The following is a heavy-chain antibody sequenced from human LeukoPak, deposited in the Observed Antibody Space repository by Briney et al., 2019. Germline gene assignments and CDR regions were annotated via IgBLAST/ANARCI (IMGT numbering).Heavy chain of an antibody. CDR2: INHSGST. CDR1: GGSFSGYY. D-gene: IGHD6-13*01. J-gene: IGHJ6*03. CDR3: ARNGIAAANPENYYYYDIDV. V-gene: IGHV4-34*01. Sequence: PSETLSLTCAVYGGSFSGYYWSWIRQPPGKGLEWIGEINHSGSTNYNPSLKSRVTISVDTSKNQFSLKLSSVTAADTAVYYCARNGIAAANPENYYYYDIDVWGKGTTVTVSS.